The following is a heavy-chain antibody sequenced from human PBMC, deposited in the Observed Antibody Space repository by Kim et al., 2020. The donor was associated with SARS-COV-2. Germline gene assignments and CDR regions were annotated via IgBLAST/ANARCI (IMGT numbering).Heavy chain of an antibody. CDR3: ARGRAGIVPAPILGIGPHYAYFLMDV. CDR2: INHSGTV. J-gene: IGHJ6*02. D-gene: IGHD2-2*02. CDR1: GGSFSGYR. V-gene: IGHV4-34*01. Sequence: SETLSLTCAVYGGSFSGYRWSWIRQPPGKGLEWIGEINHSGTVNHNPSLKSRVTISIDTSKNQFSLRLTSVTAADTGSYYCARGRAGIVPAPILGIGPHYAYFLMDVWGHGTPVTVSS.